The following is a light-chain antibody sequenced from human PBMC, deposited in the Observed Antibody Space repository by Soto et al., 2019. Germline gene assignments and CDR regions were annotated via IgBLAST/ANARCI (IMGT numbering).Light chain of an antibody. J-gene: IGKJ3*01. CDR3: QQRSNWPPRIA. V-gene: IGKV3-11*01. Sequence: EIVLTQSPATLSLSPGERATLSCRASQSVSSSLAWYQQKPGQAPRLLIYDASNRATGIPARFSGSGSGTDFTLTISSLEPEDFAVYFCQQRSNWPPRIAFGPGTKVDIK. CDR1: QSVSSS. CDR2: DAS.